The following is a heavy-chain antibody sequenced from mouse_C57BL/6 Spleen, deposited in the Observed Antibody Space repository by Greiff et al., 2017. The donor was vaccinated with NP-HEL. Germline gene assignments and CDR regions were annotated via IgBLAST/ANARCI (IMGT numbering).Heavy chain of an antibody. CDR1: GYTFTSYW. D-gene: IGHD2-4*01. CDR2: IDPSDSYT. J-gene: IGHJ3*01. V-gene: IGHV1-69*01. Sequence: QVQLQQSGAELVMPGASVKLSCKASGYTFTSYWMHWVKQRPGQGLEWIGEIDPSDSYTNYNQKFKGKSTLTVDKSSSTAYMQLSSLTSEDSAVYYCARSGLRGFAYWGQGTLVTVSA. CDR3: ARSGLRGFAY.